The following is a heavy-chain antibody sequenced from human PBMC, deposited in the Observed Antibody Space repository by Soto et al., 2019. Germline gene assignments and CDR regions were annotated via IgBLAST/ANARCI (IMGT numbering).Heavy chain of an antibody. CDR2: ISAYNGNT. D-gene: IGHD3-10*01. V-gene: IGHV1-18*01. Sequence: ASVKVSCKASGYTFTSYGISWVRQAPGQGLEWMGWISAYNGNTNYAQKLQGRVTMTTDTSTSTAYMELRSLRSDDTAVYYCARDGPMVRGVIISAQYYYYGMHVSGQATTVTVSS. CDR1: GYTFTSYG. J-gene: IGHJ6*02. CDR3: ARDGPMVRGVIISAQYYYYGMHV.